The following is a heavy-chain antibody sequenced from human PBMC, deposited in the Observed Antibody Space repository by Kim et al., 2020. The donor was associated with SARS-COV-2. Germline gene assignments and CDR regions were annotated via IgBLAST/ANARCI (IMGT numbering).Heavy chain of an antibody. D-gene: IGHD3-10*01. V-gene: IGHV4-34*01. J-gene: IGHJ6*02. CDR2: INHSGST. CDR1: GGSFSGYY. Sequence: SETLSLTCAVYGGSFSGYYWSWIRQPPGKGLEWIGEINHSGSTNYNPSLKSRVTISVDTSKNQFSLKLSSVTAADTAVYYCARGSMVRGVIYYYGMDVWGQGTTVTVSS. CDR3: ARGSMVRGVIYYYGMDV.